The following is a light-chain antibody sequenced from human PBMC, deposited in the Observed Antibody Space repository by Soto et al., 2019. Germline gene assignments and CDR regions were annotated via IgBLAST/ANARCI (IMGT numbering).Light chain of an antibody. CDR1: SSNIGAGYD. CDR2: GNT. Sequence: QLVLTQPPSVYGAPGQRVTISCTGSSSNIGAGYDVHWYLQLPGTAPKLLIYGNTNRPSGVPDRFSGSKSGSSASLAITGLQAEDEAAYYCQSHDSSLHASVFGTGTKLTVL. V-gene: IGLV1-40*01. J-gene: IGLJ1*01. CDR3: QSHDSSLHASV.